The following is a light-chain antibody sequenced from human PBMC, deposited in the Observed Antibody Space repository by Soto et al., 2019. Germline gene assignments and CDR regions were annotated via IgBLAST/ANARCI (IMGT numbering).Light chain of an antibody. CDR3: QQRSKWPL. CDR1: QSISNN. CDR2: DAS. Sequence: DIQMTQSPSSLSDSVGDRVTITCRSSQSISNNLNWYQQKPGKAPKLLIYDASNRATGIPARFSGSGSGTDFTLTISSLEPEDFAVYYCQQRSKWPLFGQGTRLEI. J-gene: IGKJ5*01. V-gene: IGKV1-39*01.